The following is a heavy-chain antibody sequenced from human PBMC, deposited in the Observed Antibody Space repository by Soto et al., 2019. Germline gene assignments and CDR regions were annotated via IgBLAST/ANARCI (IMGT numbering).Heavy chain of an antibody. CDR1: GGSISSYY. Sequence: QVQLQESGPGLVKPSETLSLTCTVSGGSISSYYWSWIRQPPGKGLEWIGYIYYSGSTNYNPSLNSRVTISVDTSKNQFSLKLSSVTAADTAVYYCARRGYSSQNFDYWGQGTLVTVSS. CDR2: IYYSGST. V-gene: IGHV4-59*08. D-gene: IGHD6-13*01. J-gene: IGHJ4*02. CDR3: ARRGYSSQNFDY.